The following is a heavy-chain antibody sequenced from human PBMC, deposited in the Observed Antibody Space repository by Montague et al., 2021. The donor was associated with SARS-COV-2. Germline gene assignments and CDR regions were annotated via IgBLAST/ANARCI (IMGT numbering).Heavy chain of an antibody. Sequence: TLSLTCTVSGGSISSGGYYWSWIRQHPGKGLEWIGYIYYSGSTYYNPSLKSRVTISVDTSKNQFSLKLSSVTAADTAVYYCARTPAVYVVVVPAARSHFDYWDQGTLVTVSS. V-gene: IGHV4-31*03. CDR3: ARTPAVYVVVVPAARSHFDY. CDR1: GGSISSGGYY. CDR2: IYYSGST. J-gene: IGHJ4*01. D-gene: IGHD2-2*01.